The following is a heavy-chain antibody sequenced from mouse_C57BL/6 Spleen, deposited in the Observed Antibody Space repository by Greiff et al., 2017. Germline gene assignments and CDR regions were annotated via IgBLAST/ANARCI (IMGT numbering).Heavy chain of an antibody. Sequence: QVQLQQPGAELVRPGSSVKLSCKASGYTFTSYWMHWVKQRPIQGLEWIGNIDPSDSETHYNQKFKDKATLTVDKSSSTAYMQLSSLTSEDSAVYYCARLDGYDIYAMDYWGQGTSVTVAS. CDR1: GYTFTSYW. V-gene: IGHV1-52*01. J-gene: IGHJ4*01. D-gene: IGHD2-2*01. CDR3: ARLDGYDIYAMDY. CDR2: IDPSDSET.